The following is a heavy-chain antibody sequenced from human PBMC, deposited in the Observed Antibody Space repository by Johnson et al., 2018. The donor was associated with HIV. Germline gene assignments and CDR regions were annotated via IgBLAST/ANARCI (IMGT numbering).Heavy chain of an antibody. J-gene: IGHJ3*02. CDR1: GFTFSSYA. CDR3: TTGSAGLVLLWFRPSRDAFDI. CDR2: ISYDGSNK. D-gene: IGHD3-10*01. Sequence: VQLVESGGGVVQPGRSLRLSCAASGFTFSSYAMHWVRQAPGKGLEWVAVISYDGSNKYYADSVKGRFTISRDNSKNTLYLQMNSLKTEDTAVYYCTTGSAGLVLLWFRPSRDAFDIWGQGTMVTVSS. V-gene: IGHV3-30*04.